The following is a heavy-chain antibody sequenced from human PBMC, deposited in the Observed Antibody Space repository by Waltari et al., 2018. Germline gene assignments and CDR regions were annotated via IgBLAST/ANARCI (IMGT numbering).Heavy chain of an antibody. CDR3: ARDSHSFDY. CDR2: IYYSGST. J-gene: IGHJ4*02. CDR1: GGSLSSSSYY. V-gene: IGHV4-39*07. Sequence: QLQLQESGPGLVKPSETLFLTCTASGGSLSSSSYYWGWIRQPPGKGLEWIGSIYYSGSTYYNPSLKSRVTISVDTSKNQFSLKLSSVTAADTAVYYCARDSHSFDYWGQGTLVTVSS.